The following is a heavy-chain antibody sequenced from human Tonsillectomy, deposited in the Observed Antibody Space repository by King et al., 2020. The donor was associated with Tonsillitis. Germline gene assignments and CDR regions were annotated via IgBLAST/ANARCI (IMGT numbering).Heavy chain of an antibody. J-gene: IGHJ6*02. V-gene: IGHV3-43*01. CDR3: AKDINSYYEFWSGNVGVMDV. Sequence: EVQLVESGGVVVQPGGSLRLSCAASGFTFDDYTMHWVRQAPGKGLEWVSLITWDGGSTYYGDSVKGRFTISRDNSKNSLYLQMNSLRTEDTALYYCAKDINSYYEFWSGNVGVMDVGRQGTTLTVSS. CDR2: ITWDGGST. D-gene: IGHD3-3*01. CDR1: GFTFDDYT.